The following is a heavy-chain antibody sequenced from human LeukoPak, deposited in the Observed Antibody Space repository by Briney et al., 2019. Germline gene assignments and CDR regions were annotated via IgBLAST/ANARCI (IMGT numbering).Heavy chain of an antibody. V-gene: IGHV4-39*01. CDR2: IYYSGTT. CDR1: GDSISSSSYY. CDR3: ARGLS. J-gene: IGHJ4*02. Sequence: PSETLSLTCTVSGDSISSSSYYWGWIRQPPGKGLEWIGSIYYSGTTYYNPSLKSRVTISVDTSKNQFSLKLSSVTAADTAVYYCARGLSRGRGTLVTVSS. D-gene: IGHD6-19*01.